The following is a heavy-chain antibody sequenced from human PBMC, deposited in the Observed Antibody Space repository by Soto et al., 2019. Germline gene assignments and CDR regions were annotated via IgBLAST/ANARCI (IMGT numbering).Heavy chain of an antibody. CDR1: GFTFSSYA. Sequence: GGSLRLSCAASGFTFSSYAMHWVRQAPGKGLEWVAVISYDGSNKYYADSVKGRFTISRDNSKNTLYLQMNSLRAEDTAVYYCARSNYDSSGYYFDYWGQGTLVTVSS. CDR3: ARSNYDSSGYYFDY. V-gene: IGHV3-30-3*01. D-gene: IGHD3-22*01. J-gene: IGHJ4*02. CDR2: ISYDGSNK.